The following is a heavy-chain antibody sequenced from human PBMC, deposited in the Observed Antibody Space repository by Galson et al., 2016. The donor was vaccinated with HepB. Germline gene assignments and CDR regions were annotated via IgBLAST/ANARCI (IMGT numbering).Heavy chain of an antibody. Sequence: EPLSLTCTVSGDSITNSRYYWGWVRQPPGKGLDWIATIYYTGITNYNPSLKSRVTISVDKSNNQFSLNLRSVTAADTAVYYCASHYDNDYWYFDLWGRGTLVTVSS. V-gene: IGHV4-39*07. CDR3: ASHYDNDYWYFDL. CDR1: GDSITNSRYY. J-gene: IGHJ2*01. CDR2: IYYTGIT. D-gene: IGHD3-22*01.